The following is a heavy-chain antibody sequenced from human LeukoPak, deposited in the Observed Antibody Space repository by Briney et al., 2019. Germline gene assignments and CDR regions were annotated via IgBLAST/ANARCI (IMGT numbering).Heavy chain of an antibody. Sequence: GGSLRLSCAASGFTFSSYWMHWVRQAPGKGLVWVSRINSDGSSTSYADSVRGRFSISRDNAKTTLYLQMNSLRAEDTAVYYCARGLSGYASSLGYWGQGTLVTVSA. CDR2: INSDGSST. CDR1: GFTFSSYW. CDR3: ARGLSGYASSLGY. D-gene: IGHD6-6*01. J-gene: IGHJ4*02. V-gene: IGHV3-74*01.